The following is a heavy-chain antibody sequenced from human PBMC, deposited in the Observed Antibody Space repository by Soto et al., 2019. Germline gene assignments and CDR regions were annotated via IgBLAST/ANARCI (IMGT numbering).Heavy chain of an antibody. Sequence: PSETLSLTCAVYGGSLSGYYWTWIRQPPGKGLEWIGEINHSGGTNYNPSLKSRVTISVDTSKNQFSLKLSSVTAADTAVFYCARRKPAATSKAWFDPWGQGTLVTVSS. J-gene: IGHJ5*02. V-gene: IGHV4-34*01. CDR3: ARRKPAATSKAWFDP. D-gene: IGHD2-2*01. CDR1: GGSLSGYY. CDR2: INHSGGT.